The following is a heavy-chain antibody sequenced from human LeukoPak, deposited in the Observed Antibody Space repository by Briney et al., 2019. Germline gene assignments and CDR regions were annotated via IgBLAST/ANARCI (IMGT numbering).Heavy chain of an antibody. D-gene: IGHD3-10*01. CDR3: ARGGYYGSGNDFRFDP. CDR2: IYYSGST. V-gene: IGHV4-39*07. Sequence: PSETLSLTCTVSGGSISSSSYYWGWLRQPPGKGLEWIGSIYYSGSTNYNPSLKSRVTISVETSKNQFSLKLKSVTAADTAVYYCARGGYYGSGNDFRFDPWGQGTLVTVSS. CDR1: GGSISSSSYY. J-gene: IGHJ5*02.